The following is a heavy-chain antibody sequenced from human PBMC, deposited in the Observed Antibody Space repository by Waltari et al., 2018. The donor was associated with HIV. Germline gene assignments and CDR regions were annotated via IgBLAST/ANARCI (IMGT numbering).Heavy chain of an antibody. J-gene: IGHJ6*02. V-gene: IGHV3-20*04. CDR1: AFLFSDYN. CDR2: SDWNGDDL. CDR3: TRDGPYYYFGFDV. Sequence: EAQLVESGVGVARPGGYLGLSCVASAFLFSDYNMNWVRQAPGMGLEWVASSDWNGDDLRYADSVKGRFLISRDNTQDSLHLRMTSLRIEDTAQYFCTRDGPYYYFGFDVWGHGVSVTVSS.